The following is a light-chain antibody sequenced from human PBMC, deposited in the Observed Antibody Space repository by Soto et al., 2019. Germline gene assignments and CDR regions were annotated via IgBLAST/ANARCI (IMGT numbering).Light chain of an antibody. CDR1: QSVSSYS. CDR2: GTS. CDR3: QKYNSAPPWT. Sequence: ENVLTQSPGTLSLSPGERATLSCRASQSVSSYSLAWYQQKPGQAPRLVMYGTSNRATGIPDRFSGSGSGTDFTLTISSLQPEDVATYYCQKYNSAPPWTFGQGTKVDIK. V-gene: IGKV3-20*01. J-gene: IGKJ1*01.